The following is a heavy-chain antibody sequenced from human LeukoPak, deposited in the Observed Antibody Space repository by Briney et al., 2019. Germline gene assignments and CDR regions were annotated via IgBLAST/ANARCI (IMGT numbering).Heavy chain of an antibody. CDR2: IYHSGST. J-gene: IGHJ5*02. D-gene: IGHD6-19*01. V-gene: IGHV4-30-2*01. CDR1: GGSISSGGYS. CDR3: ARVWGKCSSGWYERGAGWFDP. Sequence: SETLSLTCAVSGGSISSGGYSWSWIRQPPGKGLEWIGYIYHSGSTYYNPSLKSRVTISVDRSKNQFSLKLSSVTAADTAVYYCARVWGKCSSGWYERGAGWFDPRGQGTLVTVSS.